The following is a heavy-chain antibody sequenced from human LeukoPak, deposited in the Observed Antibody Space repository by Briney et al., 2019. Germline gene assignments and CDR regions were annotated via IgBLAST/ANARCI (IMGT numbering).Heavy chain of an antibody. Sequence: ASVKVSCKASGYTFTSYGISWVRQAPGQGLEWMGWISAYNGNTNYAQKLQGRVTMTTDTSTSTAYMELRSLRSDDTAVYYCARDGYCTNGVCAKWFDPWGQGTLVTVSS. CDR3: ARDGYCTNGVCAKWFDP. J-gene: IGHJ5*02. D-gene: IGHD2-8*01. V-gene: IGHV1-18*01. CDR1: GYTFTSYG. CDR2: ISAYNGNT.